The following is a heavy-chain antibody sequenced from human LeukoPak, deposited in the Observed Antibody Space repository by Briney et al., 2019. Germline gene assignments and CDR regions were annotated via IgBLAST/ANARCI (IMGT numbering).Heavy chain of an antibody. V-gene: IGHV3-21*01. J-gene: IGHJ4*02. CDR2: ISSSSSYI. D-gene: IGHD1-26*01. CDR3: ARDPQVGAAPFDY. Sequence: PGGSLRLSCAASGFTFSSYSMNWVRQAPGEGLEWVSSISSSSSYIYYADSVKGRFTISRDNAKNSLYLQMNSLRAEDTAVYYCARDPQVGAAPFDYWGQGTLVTVSS. CDR1: GFTFSSYS.